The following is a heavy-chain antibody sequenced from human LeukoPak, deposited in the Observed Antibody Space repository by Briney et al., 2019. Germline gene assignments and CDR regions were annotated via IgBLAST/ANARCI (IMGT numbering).Heavy chain of an antibody. D-gene: IGHD3-16*01. CDR3: ARGLGVPTEYYYYYGMDV. CDR1: GGSISSGDYY. J-gene: IGHJ6*02. V-gene: IGHV4-30-4*01. CDR2: IYYSGST. Sequence: SETLSLTCTVSGGSISSGDYYWSWVRQPPGNGLEWIGYIYYSGSTYYNPSLKSRVTISVDTSKNQFSLKLSSVTAADTAVYYCARGLGVPTEYYYYYGMDVWGQGTTVTVSS.